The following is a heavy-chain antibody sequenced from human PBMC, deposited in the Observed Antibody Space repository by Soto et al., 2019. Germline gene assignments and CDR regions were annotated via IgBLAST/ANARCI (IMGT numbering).Heavy chain of an antibody. D-gene: IGHD3-10*01. CDR3: AKDTEFSGPTLYYFDY. V-gene: IGHV3-23*01. CDR2: ISGSGGST. CDR1: GFTFSSYA. J-gene: IGHJ4*02. Sequence: GGSLRLSCAASGFTFSSYAMSWVRQAPGKGLEWVSAISGSGGSTYYADSVKGRFTISRDNSKNTLYLQMNSLRAEDTAVYYCAKDTEFSGPTLYYFDYWGQGTLVTVSS.